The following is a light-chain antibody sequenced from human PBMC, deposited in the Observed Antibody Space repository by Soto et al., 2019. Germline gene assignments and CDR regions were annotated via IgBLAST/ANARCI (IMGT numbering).Light chain of an antibody. Sequence: QSALTQPASVSGSPGQSITISCTGTSSDVGGYNYVSWYQQHPGKAPKLMIYEVSNRPSGVSNRFSVSKSGNTASLTSSGLQAEDEADYYCSSYTSSSTLLFGGGTKLTVL. CDR1: SSDVGGYNY. V-gene: IGLV2-14*01. J-gene: IGLJ2*01. CDR3: SSYTSSSTLL. CDR2: EVS.